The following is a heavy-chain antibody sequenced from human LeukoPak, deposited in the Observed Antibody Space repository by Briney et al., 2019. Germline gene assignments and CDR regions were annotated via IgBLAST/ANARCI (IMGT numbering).Heavy chain of an antibody. Sequence: ETLSLTCAVYGGSFSGYYWSWIRQPPGKGLEWVSGISGSGGSTYYADSVKGRFTISRDNTKNTLYLQMNSLRAEDTAVYYCAKDRHAPGRYCSSTSCFPFDSWGQGTLVTVSS. J-gene: IGHJ5*01. D-gene: IGHD2-2*01. V-gene: IGHV3-23*01. CDR3: AKDRHAPGRYCSSTSCFPFDS. CDR2: ISGSGGST. CDR1: GGSFSGYY.